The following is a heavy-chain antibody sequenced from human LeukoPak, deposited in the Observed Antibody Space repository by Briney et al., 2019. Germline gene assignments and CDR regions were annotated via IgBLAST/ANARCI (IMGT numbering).Heavy chain of an antibody. CDR2: INRSGST. V-gene: IGHV4-34*01. J-gene: IGHJ6*03. CDR1: GGSFSGYY. D-gene: IGHD3-3*01. CDR3: ARVSRSVTIFGVVSFYYYMDV. Sequence: PSETLSLTCAVYGGSFSGYYWSWIRQPPGKGLEWIGEINRSGSTNYNPSLKSRVTISVDTSKNQFSLKLSSVTAADTTVYYCARVSRSVTIFGVVSFYYYMDVWGKGTTVTVSS.